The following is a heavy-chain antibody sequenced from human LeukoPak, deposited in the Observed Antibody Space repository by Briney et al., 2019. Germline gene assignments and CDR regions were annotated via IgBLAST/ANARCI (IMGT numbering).Heavy chain of an antibody. CDR3: ARVGDCSSTSCGDDWFDP. CDR1: GGTFSSYA. V-gene: IGHV1-18*01. J-gene: IGHJ5*02. CDR2: ISAYNGNT. Sequence: ASVKVSCKASGGTFSSYAISWVRQAPGQGLEWMGWISAYNGNTNYAQKLQGRVTMTTDTSTSTAYMELRSLRSDDTAVYYCARVGDCSSTSCGDDWFDPWGQGTLVTVSS. D-gene: IGHD2-2*01.